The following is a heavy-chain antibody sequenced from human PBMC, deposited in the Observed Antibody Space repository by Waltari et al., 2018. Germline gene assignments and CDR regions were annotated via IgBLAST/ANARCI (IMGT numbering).Heavy chain of an antibody. CDR3: ATGSDTMWWMGY. CDR2: IIPIFGTA. CDR1: GGTFSSYA. Sequence: QVQLVQSGAEVKKPGSSVKVSCKASGGTFSSYAISWVRQAPGQGLEWMGWIIPIFGTANYEQKFQGRVTITTDESTSTAYMELSSLRSEDTAVYYCATGSDTMWWMGYWGQGTLVTVSS. D-gene: IGHD2-21*01. J-gene: IGHJ4*02. V-gene: IGHV1-69*05.